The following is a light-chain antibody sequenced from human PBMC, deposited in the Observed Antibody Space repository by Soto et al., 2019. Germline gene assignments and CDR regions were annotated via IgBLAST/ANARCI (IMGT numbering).Light chain of an antibody. CDR1: HSVDSN. V-gene: IGKV3-20*01. Sequence: EIVMTQSPGTLSVSTGQGATLSCRASHSVDSNLAWYQQKPGQAPRLLIYGASTRPTGIPDRFSGSGSGTDFTLTISRLEPEDFAVYHCQQYGASPWTFGQGTKVDIK. CDR3: QQYGASPWT. J-gene: IGKJ1*01. CDR2: GAS.